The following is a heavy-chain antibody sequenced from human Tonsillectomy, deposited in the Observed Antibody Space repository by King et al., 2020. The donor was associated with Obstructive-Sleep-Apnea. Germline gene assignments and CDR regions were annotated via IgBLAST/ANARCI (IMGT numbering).Heavy chain of an antibody. CDR2: MSGSTRYT. CDR3: ARGGYASSGYSLN. V-gene: IGHV3-11*06. D-gene: IGHD3-22*01. Sequence: QLVQSGGGLVKPGGSLRLSCAASGFTFSDYYMSWIRQAPGKGLEWVSYMSGSTRYTNYADSVKGRFTISRDNAKKSLFLQMNSLRVEDTAVYYCARGGYASSGYSLNWGQGTLVTVSS. J-gene: IGHJ4*02. CDR1: GFTFSDYY.